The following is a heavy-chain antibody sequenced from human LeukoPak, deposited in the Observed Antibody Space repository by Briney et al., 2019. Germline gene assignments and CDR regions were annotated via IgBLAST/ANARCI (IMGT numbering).Heavy chain of an antibody. Sequence: SVKVSCKASGGTFSSYAISWVRQAPGQGLEWMGRIIPILGIANYAQKFQGRVTITADKSTSTAYMELSSLRSEDTAVYYCARVPSLTYYYDSSGSHTFDYWGQGTLVTVSS. CDR2: IIPILGIA. CDR1: GGTFSSYA. J-gene: IGHJ4*02. CDR3: ARVPSLTYYYDSSGSHTFDY. D-gene: IGHD3-22*01. V-gene: IGHV1-69*04.